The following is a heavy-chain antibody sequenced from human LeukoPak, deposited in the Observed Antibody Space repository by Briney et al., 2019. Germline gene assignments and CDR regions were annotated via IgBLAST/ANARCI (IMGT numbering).Heavy chain of an antibody. CDR2: ILGSGTT. D-gene: IGHD5-24*01. Sequence: PGGSLRLSCAASGFIITTYAMAWVRQAPGKGLEWVAGILGSGTTYYSDSVKGRFTISKDNSKKMVYLQMNSLRVEDTAIYYCAKDLHYNDGRWEFGPWGQGTLVTVSS. J-gene: IGHJ5*02. CDR1: GFIITTYA. V-gene: IGHV3-23*01. CDR3: AKDLHYNDGRWEFGP.